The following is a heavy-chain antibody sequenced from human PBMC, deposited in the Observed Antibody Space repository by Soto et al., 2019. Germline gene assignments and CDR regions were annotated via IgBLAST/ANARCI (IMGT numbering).Heavy chain of an antibody. CDR1: GFAFNNYG. V-gene: IGHV3-21*01. D-gene: IGHD2-2*01. Sequence: GGSLRLSCTVSGFAFNNYGINWVRQAPGKGLEWVSSISKSDYTYYSDSVKGRFAISRDNAKSSVSLQMNTLRVEDTAVYYCAREDSIIIPAVSDFWGQGTLLTVSS. J-gene: IGHJ4*02. CDR3: AREDSIIIPAVSDF. CDR2: ISKSDYT.